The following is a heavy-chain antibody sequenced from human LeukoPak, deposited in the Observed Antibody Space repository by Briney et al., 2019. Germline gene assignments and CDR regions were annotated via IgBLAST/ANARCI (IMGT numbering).Heavy chain of an antibody. CDR3: ARHSIVGATRRFDY. D-gene: IGHD1-26*01. J-gene: IGHJ4*02. Sequence: SETLSLTCTVSGGSISSSSYYWGWIRQPPGKGLEWIGSIYYSGSTYYNPSLKSRVTISVDTSKNQFSLKLSSVTAADTAVYNCARHSIVGATRRFDYWGQGTLVTVSS. V-gene: IGHV4-39*01. CDR1: GGSISSSSYY. CDR2: IYYSGST.